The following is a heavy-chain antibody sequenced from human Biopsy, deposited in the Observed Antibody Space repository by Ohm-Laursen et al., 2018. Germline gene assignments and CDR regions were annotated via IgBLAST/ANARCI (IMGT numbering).Heavy chain of an antibody. CDR2: IGNTGAT. J-gene: IGHJ4*02. Sequence: SLRLSCSASGFTFRKYAMSWVRQAPGKGLELVSTIGNTGATFYADSVKGRFIISRDTSKNTVYLQMNGLRAEDTAVYYCARDSTINTVTTADYWGQGTLVTVSS. CDR1: GFTFRKYA. CDR3: ARDSTINTVTTADY. V-gene: IGHV3-23*01. D-gene: IGHD4-11*01.